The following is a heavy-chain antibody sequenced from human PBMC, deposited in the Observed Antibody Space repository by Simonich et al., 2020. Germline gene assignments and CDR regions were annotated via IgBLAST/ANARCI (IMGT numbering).Heavy chain of an antibody. V-gene: IGHV3-48*03. D-gene: IGHD3-9*01. CDR1: GFTFSSYE. J-gene: IGHJ4*02. CDR2: ICSCSSTM. CDR3: ASDGAYDTVVTGAY. Sequence: EVQLVESGGGLVQPGGSLRRSCAASGFTFSSYEMNWGRQAPGNGLEWVSYICSCSSTMYYADSVKGRFTISRDNAKNSLYLKMNSLRAEDTAVYYCASDGAYDTVVTGAYWGQGTLVTVSS.